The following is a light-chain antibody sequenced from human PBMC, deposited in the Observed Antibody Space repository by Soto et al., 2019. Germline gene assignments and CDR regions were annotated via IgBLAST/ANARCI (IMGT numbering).Light chain of an antibody. Sequence: DIQMTQSPSTLPASVGDRVTITCRASQSISSWLAWYQQKPGKAPNLLIYAASTLESGVPSRFSGSGSGTEFTLTISSLQPDDFATYYCQQYNSYWTFGQGTKVDI. CDR3: QQYNSYWT. V-gene: IGKV1-5*01. J-gene: IGKJ1*01. CDR1: QSISSW. CDR2: AAS.